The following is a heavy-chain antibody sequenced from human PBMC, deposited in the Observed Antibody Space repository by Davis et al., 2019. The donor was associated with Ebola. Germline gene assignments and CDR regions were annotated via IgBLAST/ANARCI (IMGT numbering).Heavy chain of an antibody. CDR1: GFTFNTYA. J-gene: IGHJ6*02. V-gene: IGHV3-23*01. Sequence: GESLKISCAAAGFTFNTYAVSWVRQAPGKGLEWVSGISGAAISTFYADSVKGRFTISRDNSKNTLYLQMNSLRAEDTAVYYCAKGSDIVVVPAAMEEYYYYYYGMDVWGQGTTVTVSS. CDR2: ISGAAIST. D-gene: IGHD2-2*01. CDR3: AKGSDIVVVPAAMEEYYYYYYGMDV.